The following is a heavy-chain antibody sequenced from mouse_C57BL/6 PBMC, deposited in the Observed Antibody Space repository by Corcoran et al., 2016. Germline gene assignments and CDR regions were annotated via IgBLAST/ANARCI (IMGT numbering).Heavy chain of an antibody. D-gene: IGHD4-1*01. V-gene: IGHV1-76*01. CDR3: ARRGTGTWFAY. CDR1: GYTFTDYY. CDR2: IYPGSGNT. Sequence: QVQLKQSGAELVRPGASVKLSCKASGYTFTDYYINWVKQRPGQGLEWIARIYPGSGNTYYNEKFKGKATLTAEKSSSTAYMQLSSLTSEDSAVYFCARRGTGTWFAYWGQGTLVTVSA. J-gene: IGHJ3*01.